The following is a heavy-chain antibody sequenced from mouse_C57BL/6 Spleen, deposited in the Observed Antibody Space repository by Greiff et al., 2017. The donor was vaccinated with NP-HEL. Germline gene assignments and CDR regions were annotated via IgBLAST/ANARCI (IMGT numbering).Heavy chain of an antibody. CDR3: ARSELITTVVASSRFAY. Sequence: VQLQQPGTELVKPGASVKLSCKASGYTFTSYWMHWVKQRPGQGLEWIGNINPSNGGTNYNEKFKSKATLTVDKSSSTAYMQLSSLTSEDSAVYYCARSELITTVVASSRFAYWGQGTLVTVSA. CDR1: GYTFTSYW. D-gene: IGHD1-1*01. J-gene: IGHJ3*01. CDR2: INPSNGGT. V-gene: IGHV1-53*01.